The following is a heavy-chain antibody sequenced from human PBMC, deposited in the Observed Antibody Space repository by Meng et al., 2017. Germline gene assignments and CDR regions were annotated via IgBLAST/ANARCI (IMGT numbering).Heavy chain of an antibody. Sequence: GGSLRLSCAASGFTVSSNYMSWVRQAPGKGLEWVSVIYSGGSTYYADSVKGRFTISRDNSKNTVYLQMKSLRAEDTAVYYCAKETDWTYQPYFYYYGLDVWGQGTTVTVSS. CDR1: GFTVSSNY. D-gene: IGHD1-7*01. CDR3: AKETDWTYQPYFYYYGLDV. CDR2: IYSGGST. J-gene: IGHJ6*02. V-gene: IGHV3-53*01.